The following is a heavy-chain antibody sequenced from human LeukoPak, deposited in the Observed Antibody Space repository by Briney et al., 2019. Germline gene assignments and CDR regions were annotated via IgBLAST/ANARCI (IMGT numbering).Heavy chain of an antibody. D-gene: IGHD2-2*02. J-gene: IGHJ4*02. CDR2: IIPIFGTA. V-gene: IGHV1-69*01. CDR3: ARDATRDCSSTSCYTEED. Sequence: HGSSVKVSCKASGGTFSSYAISWVRQAPGQGLEWMGGIIPIFGTANYAQKFQGRVTITADESTSTAYMELSSLRSEDTAVYYCARDATRDCSSTSCYTEEDWGQGTLVTVSS. CDR1: GGTFSSYA.